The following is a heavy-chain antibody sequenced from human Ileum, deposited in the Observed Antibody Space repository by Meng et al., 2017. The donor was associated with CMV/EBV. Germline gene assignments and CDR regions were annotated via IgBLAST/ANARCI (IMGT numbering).Heavy chain of an antibody. CDR3: ARTRLFCNSTSCSWVGF. J-gene: IGHJ4*02. V-gene: IGHV4-59*01. CDR1: GGSISSYY. D-gene: IGHD2-2*01. CDR2: IYYSGST. Sequence: SETLSLTCTVSGGSISSYYWSWIRQPPGKGLEWIGYIYYSGSTNYNPSLKSRVTISVDTSKNQFSLQLSSVTAAATAVYCCARTRLFCNSTSCSWVGFWGQGTMVTVSS.